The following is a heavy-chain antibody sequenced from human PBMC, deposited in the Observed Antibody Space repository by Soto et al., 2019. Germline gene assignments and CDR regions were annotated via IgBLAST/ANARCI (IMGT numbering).Heavy chain of an antibody. CDR2: IHHSGGT. D-gene: IGHD3-22*01. CDR1: GDSITNVNW. Sequence: QVQLQESSPGLVTPSGTVSLACDVSGDSITNVNWWSWVRQSPEKGLEWIGEIHHSGGTNYNPSLKSRATISMDKSNNRFSLKLNSVTAADTAVYYCARAGYYCLDYWGQGILVVVSS. J-gene: IGHJ4*02. V-gene: IGHV4-4*02. CDR3: ARAGYYCLDY.